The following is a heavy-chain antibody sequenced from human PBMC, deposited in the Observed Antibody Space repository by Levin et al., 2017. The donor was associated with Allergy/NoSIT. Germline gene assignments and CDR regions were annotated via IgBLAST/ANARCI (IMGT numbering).Heavy chain of an antibody. V-gene: IGHV3-33*01. Sequence: AGGSLRLSCAASGFTFSSYGMHWVRQAPGKGLEWVAVIWYDGSNKYYADSVKGRFTISRDNSKNTLYLQMNSLRAEDTAVYYCARARTTVTFFDYWGQGTLVTVSS. CDR2: IWYDGSNK. D-gene: IGHD4-17*01. CDR3: ARARTTVTFFDY. J-gene: IGHJ4*02. CDR1: GFTFSSYG.